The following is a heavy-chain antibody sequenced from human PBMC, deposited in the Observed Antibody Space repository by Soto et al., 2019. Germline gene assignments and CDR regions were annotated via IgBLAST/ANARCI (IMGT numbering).Heavy chain of an antibody. CDR3: AKDLGYYGSGSLLSNWFDP. V-gene: IGHV3-23*01. CDR1: GLTFSSYA. D-gene: IGHD3-10*01. J-gene: IGHJ5*02. Sequence: GGSLRLSCAAAGLTFSSYAMSWIRQAPGKGLEWVSAISGSGGSTFYADSVKGRFTISRDNAKNTLYLQMNSLRAEDTAVYYCAKDLGYYGSGSLLSNWFDPWGQGTLVTVS. CDR2: ISGSGGST.